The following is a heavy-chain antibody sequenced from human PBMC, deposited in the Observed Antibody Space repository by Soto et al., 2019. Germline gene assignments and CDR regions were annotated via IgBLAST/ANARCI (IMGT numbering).Heavy chain of an antibody. J-gene: IGHJ6*03. CDR3: ARHVAGYCSSTSCPDYYYYYMDV. V-gene: IGHV5-51*01. CDR2: IYPGDSDT. D-gene: IGHD2-2*03. Sequence: GESLKISCKGSGYSFTSYWIGWVRQMPGKGLEWMGIIYPGDSDTRYSPSFQGQVTISADKSISTAYLQWSSLKASDTAMYYCARHVAGYCSSTSCPDYYYYYMDVWGKGTTVTVSS. CDR1: GYSFTSYW.